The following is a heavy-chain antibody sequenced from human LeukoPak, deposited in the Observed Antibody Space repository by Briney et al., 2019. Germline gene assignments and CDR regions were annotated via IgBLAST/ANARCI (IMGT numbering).Heavy chain of an antibody. V-gene: IGHV3-21*01. D-gene: IGHD4-17*01. CDR1: GFTFSSYS. CDR3: ARDQLTTVTSDGDAFDV. J-gene: IGHJ3*01. Sequence: GGSLRLSCAASGFTFSSYSMNWVRQAPGKGLEWVSSISSSSSYIYYADSVKGRFTISRDNAKNSLYLQMNSLRAEDTAVYYCARDQLTTVTSDGDAFDVWGQGTMVTVSS. CDR2: ISSSSSYI.